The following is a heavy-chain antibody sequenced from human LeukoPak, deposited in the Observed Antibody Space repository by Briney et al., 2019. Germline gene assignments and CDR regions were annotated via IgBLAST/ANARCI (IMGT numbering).Heavy chain of an antibody. J-gene: IGHJ4*02. V-gene: IGHV3-23*01. CDR1: GLTFSSYA. CDR3: AKDTSIGKYCTNGVCSPFDY. D-gene: IGHD2-8*01. CDR2: ISDSGDYT. Sequence: AGGSLRLSCAASGLTFSSYAMSWVRQAPGKGLEWVSAISDSGDYTYYADSVKGRFTISRDNSKNTLYLQMNSLRAEDTAAYYCAKDTSIGKYCTNGVCSPFDYWGQGTLVTVSS.